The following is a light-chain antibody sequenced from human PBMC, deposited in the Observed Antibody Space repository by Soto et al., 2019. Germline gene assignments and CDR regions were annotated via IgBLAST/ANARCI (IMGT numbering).Light chain of an antibody. CDR2: DVS. Sequence: QSALTQPRSVSGSPGQSVTISCTGTSSDVGGYNYVSWYQQHPGKAPKLIIYDVSKRPSGVTDRFSGSKSGNTASLTISGLQAEDEADYYCCSSAGTDTSVFGGGTKLTV. V-gene: IGLV2-11*01. CDR3: CSSAGTDTSV. CDR1: SSDVGGYNY. J-gene: IGLJ3*02.